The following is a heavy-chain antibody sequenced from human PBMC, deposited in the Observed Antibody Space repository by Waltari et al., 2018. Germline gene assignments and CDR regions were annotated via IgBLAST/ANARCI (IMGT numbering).Heavy chain of an antibody. CDR3: ARDDFQSRFDS. CDR2: MHVSGMT. CDR1: GGSVTNYY. V-gene: IGHV4-4*07. D-gene: IGHD3-3*01. J-gene: IGHJ5*01. Sequence: QVQLLESGPGLVKPSETLSLTCVVPGGSVTNYYWNWIRQTPGKGLEWIGRMHVSGMTHYNPSVQSRISMSLDASKNQFSLKLTSVTAADTAMYYCARDDFQSRFDSWGQGTLVIVSS.